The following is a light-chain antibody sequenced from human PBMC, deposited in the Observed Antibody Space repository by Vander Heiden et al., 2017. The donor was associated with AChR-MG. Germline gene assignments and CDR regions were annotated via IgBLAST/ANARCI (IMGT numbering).Light chain of an antibody. J-gene: IGKJ5*01. CDR1: QSVGSS. V-gene: IGKV3-11*01. CDR3: QQRSNWPPIT. CDR2: DAS. Sequence: ETVLTQSLGTLSLSPGERATLSCRASQSVGSSLAWFQQKPGQAPRLLIYDASTRATGIPARFSGSGSGTDFTLTISSLEPEDFAVYYCQQRSNWPPITFGQGTRLEIK.